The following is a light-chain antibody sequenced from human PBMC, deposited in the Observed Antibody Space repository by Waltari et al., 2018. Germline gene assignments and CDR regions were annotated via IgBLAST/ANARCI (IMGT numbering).Light chain of an antibody. CDR2: RAS. CDR3: QHYGTSPPLT. V-gene: IGKV3-20*01. CDR1: QTFSSSY. Sequence: EVVLMHSPASLSLPPGDSATFSCRASQTFSSSYLSWYQQKPGQAPRLLIYRASTRAAGCPVRFSGSGSGTDFTLTISRLEPEDFAVYYCQHYGTSPPLTFGGGTKVEIK. J-gene: IGKJ4*01.